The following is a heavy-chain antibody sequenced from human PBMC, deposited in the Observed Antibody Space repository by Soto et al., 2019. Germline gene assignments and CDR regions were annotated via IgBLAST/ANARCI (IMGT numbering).Heavy chain of an antibody. CDR3: ARDLARGYRYYAMDV. CDR1: GYTFTSYG. V-gene: IGHV1-18*01. D-gene: IGHD3-10*01. J-gene: IGHJ6*02. Sequence: GASVKVSCKASGYTFTSYGISWVRQAPGQGLEWMGWISAYNGNTNYAQKLQGRVTMTTDTSTSTAYMELRSLRSDDTAVYYCARDLARGYRYYAMDVWGQGTTVTVSS. CDR2: ISAYNGNT.